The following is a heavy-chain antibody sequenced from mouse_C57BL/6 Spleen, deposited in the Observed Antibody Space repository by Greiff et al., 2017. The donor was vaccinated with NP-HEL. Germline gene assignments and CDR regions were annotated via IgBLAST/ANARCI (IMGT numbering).Heavy chain of an antibody. CDR3: ARSYSKGAMDY. CDR1: GYTFTSYW. D-gene: IGHD2-5*01. CDR2: IDPSDSET. V-gene: IGHV1-52*01. Sequence: QVQLKQPGAELVRPGSSVKLSCKASGYTFTSYWMHWVKQRPIQGLEWIGNIDPSDSETHYNQKFKDKATLTVDKSSSTAYMQLSSLTSEDSAVYYCARSYSKGAMDYWGQGTSVTVSS. J-gene: IGHJ4*01.